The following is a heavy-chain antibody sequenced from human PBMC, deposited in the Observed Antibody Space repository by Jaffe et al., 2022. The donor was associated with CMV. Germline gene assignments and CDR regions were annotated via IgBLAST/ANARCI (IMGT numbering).Heavy chain of an antibody. J-gene: IGHJ4*02. Sequence: QLQLQESGPGMVKPSETLSLTCIVSGGSIRINDYYWGWIRQPPGKRLEWIGSISYSGNTYYNPSLKSRVTMSVDTSRNQFSLKLNFVIAADTAVYYCARHPVVAATLSFFDYWGQGTLVTVSS. V-gene: IGHV4-39*01. D-gene: IGHD2-15*01. CDR1: GGSIRINDYY. CDR3: ARHPVVAATLSFFDY. CDR2: ISYSGNT.